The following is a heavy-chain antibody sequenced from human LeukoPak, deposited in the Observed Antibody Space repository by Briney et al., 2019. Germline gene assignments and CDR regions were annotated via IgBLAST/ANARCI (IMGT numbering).Heavy chain of an antibody. CDR3: ARDWTADVTYYGADV. CDR1: GFSFSTYW. CDR2: MKHDGNEK. V-gene: IGHV3-7*01. D-gene: IGHD3/OR15-3a*01. Sequence: GGSLRLSCGASGFSFSTYWMSWVRQAPGKGLEWVANMKHDGNEKYYVDSVKGRFTVSRDNAKNPLYLQVNSLRVEDTAVYYCARDWTADVTYYGADVWAKGPRSPSP. J-gene: IGHJ6*02.